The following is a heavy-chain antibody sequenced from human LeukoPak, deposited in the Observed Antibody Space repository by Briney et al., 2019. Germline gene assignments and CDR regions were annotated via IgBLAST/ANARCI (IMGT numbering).Heavy chain of an antibody. Sequence: PVGSLRLSCAASGFTFSSYAMTWVRQAPGKGLKWVSTISGSGGSIYYADSVKGRFTISRDNSRNTLSLQMNSLRVEDTAVYYCAKQAYSSSWYNWFDPWGQGALVTVSS. J-gene: IGHJ5*02. D-gene: IGHD6-13*01. CDR3: AKQAYSSSWYNWFDP. CDR1: GFTFSSYA. V-gene: IGHV3-23*01. CDR2: ISGSGGSI.